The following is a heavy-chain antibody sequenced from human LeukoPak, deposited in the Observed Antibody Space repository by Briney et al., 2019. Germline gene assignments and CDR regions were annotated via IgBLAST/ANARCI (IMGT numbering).Heavy chain of an antibody. CDR1: GFSFSAYW. V-gene: IGHV5-51*01. CDR3: AGKLGGQFYFGH. J-gene: IGHJ4*02. D-gene: IGHD2-15*01. CDR2: IFSGDSDT. Sequence: GESLKISCKISGFSFSAYWIAWVRQMPGKGLEWMGVIFSGDSDTTYSPSFQGQVTVSADKSISTAYLHWSNLKASDTAMYYCAGKLGGQFYFGHWGQGTLITVSS.